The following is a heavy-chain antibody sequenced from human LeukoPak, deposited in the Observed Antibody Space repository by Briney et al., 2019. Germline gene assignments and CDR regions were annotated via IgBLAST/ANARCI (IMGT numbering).Heavy chain of an antibody. CDR1: GYTFASYY. J-gene: IGHJ3*02. CDR2: INPSGGST. Sequence: ASVKVSCKASGYTFASYYMHWVRQAPGQGLEWMGIINPSGGSTSYAQKFQGRVTMTRDMSTSTVYMELSSLRSEDTAVYYCARGGHRDAFDIWGQGTMVTVSS. D-gene: IGHD3-16*01. V-gene: IGHV1-46*01. CDR3: ARGGHRDAFDI.